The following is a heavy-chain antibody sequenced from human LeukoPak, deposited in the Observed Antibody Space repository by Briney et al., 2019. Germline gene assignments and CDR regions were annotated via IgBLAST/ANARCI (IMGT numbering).Heavy chain of an antibody. V-gene: IGHV1-3*03. CDR1: GYTFTSYG. J-gene: IGHJ3*02. CDR2: INAGNGNT. CDR3: ARARIMITFGGVIGAYLDAFDI. D-gene: IGHD3-16*02. Sequence: GASVKVSCKASGYTFTSYGISWVRQAPGQGLEWMGWINAGNGNTKYSQEFQGRVTITRDTSASTAYMELSSLRSEDMAVYYCARARIMITFGGVIGAYLDAFDIWGQGTMVTVSS.